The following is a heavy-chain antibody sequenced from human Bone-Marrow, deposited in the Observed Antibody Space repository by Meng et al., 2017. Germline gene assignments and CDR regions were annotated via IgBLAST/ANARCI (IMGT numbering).Heavy chain of an antibody. V-gene: IGHV3-23*01. CDR1: GFTFSDFY. CDR2: VSDNGDST. J-gene: IGHJ4*02. D-gene: IGHD3-22*01. CDR3: AKDAYPMIVVVPDY. Sequence: GESLKISCAASGFTFSDFYMSWIRQAPGKGLQWVSGVSDNGDSTYYADSVKGRFTISRDNSKDTLSLQMNSLRAEDTAIYYCAKDAYPMIVVVPDYWGQGTLVTVSS.